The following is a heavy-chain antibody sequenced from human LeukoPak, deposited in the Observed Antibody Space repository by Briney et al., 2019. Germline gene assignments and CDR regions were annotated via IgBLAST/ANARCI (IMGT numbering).Heavy chain of an antibody. CDR2: INHSGSN. CDR3: TRGKPETVFDS. J-gene: IGHJ4*01. V-gene: IGHV4-34*01. CDR1: GGPFSGYC. Sequence: SDTLSLTCSVYGGPFSGYCWSWIRQPPGKGLEWIGEINHSGSNNYNPSLKTRVTISLDRSKDQFSLKLTSVTAADTAVYYCTRGKPETVFDSWGRGTLVTVSS.